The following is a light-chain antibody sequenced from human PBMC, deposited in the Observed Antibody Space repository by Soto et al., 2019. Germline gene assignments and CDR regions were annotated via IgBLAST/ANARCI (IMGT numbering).Light chain of an antibody. CDR1: QSVSSN. J-gene: IGKJ5*01. CDR3: QQYKNWPL. V-gene: IGKV3-15*01. CDR2: GAS. Sequence: EILLTHSPGTLSLSPWERATLXXRASQSVSSNYLDWYQQKPGQAPXLLLYGASTRATGIPVRFSGSGFGTEFTLTISSLQSEDFAVYYCQQYKNWPLFGQGTRLEI.